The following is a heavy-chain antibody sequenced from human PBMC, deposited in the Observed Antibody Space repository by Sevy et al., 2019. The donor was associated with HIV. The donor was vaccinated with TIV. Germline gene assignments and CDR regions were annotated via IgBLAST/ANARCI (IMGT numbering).Heavy chain of an antibody. J-gene: IGHJ4*02. D-gene: IGHD1-26*01. CDR3: AGENAWGRGYS. CDR2: IYYNGHI. V-gene: IGHV4-59*08. Sequence: KQSQTLSLTCTVSGGSITSLYWNWIRQPPGKGLEWIANIYYNGHINYNPSLKRRVTLSLDTSKNQFSLRLGSVTAADTAMYYCAGENAWGRGYSWGQGTLVTVSS. CDR1: GGSITSLY.